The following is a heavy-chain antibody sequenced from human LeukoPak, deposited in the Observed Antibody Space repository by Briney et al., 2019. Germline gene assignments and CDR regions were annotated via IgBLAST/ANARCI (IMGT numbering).Heavy chain of an antibody. J-gene: IGHJ6*02. CDR2: IRSKAYGGTT. V-gene: IGHV3-49*04. CDR1: GFIFGDHA. D-gene: IGHD4-23*01. Sequence: PGRSLRLSCTGSGFIFGDHAMAWVRQAPGKGLEWVGFIRSKAYGGTTEYAASVKGRFTISRDDSGGIAYLEMNSLKTEDTAVYYCARGPILLWLHNGMDVWGQGTTVTVSS. CDR3: ARGPILLWLHNGMDV.